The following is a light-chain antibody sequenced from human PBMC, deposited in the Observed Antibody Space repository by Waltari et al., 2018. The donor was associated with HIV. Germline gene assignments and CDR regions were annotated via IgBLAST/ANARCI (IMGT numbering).Light chain of an antibody. CDR1: SSDIGAYAF. CDR2: EVT. CDR3: SSYGDSLRVL. J-gene: IGLJ3*02. Sequence: QSALTQPPSASGSLVQSVTISCTGSSSDIGAYAFVSWFQQHPHSAPKLLLYEVTRGPSTVSDRFSCSRSGNTAFLTVAGLQPDDEATYFCSSYGDSLRVLFGGGTNVTVL. V-gene: IGLV2-8*01.